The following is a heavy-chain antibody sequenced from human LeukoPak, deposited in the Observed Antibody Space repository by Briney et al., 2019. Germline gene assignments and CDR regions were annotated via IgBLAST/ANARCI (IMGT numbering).Heavy chain of an antibody. CDR3: TTKLPSRFGVVRKLNYYYYYGMDV. J-gene: IGHJ6*02. CDR1: GFTLSSYA. V-gene: IGHV3-15*01. CDR2: IKSKTDGGTT. D-gene: IGHD3-3*01. Sequence: GGSLRLSCAASGFTLSSYAMSWVRQAPGKGLEWVGRIKSKTDGGTTDYAAPVKGRFTISRDDSKNTLYLQMNSLKTEDTAAYYCTTKLPSRFGVVRKLNYYYYYGMDVWGQGTTVTVSS.